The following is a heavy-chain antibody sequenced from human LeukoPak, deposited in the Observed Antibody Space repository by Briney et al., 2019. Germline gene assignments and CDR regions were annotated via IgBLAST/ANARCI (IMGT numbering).Heavy chain of an antibody. D-gene: IGHD3-22*01. V-gene: IGHV3-33*01. CDR1: GFTFSRFG. CDR2: IWYDGSNK. Sequence: GGSLRLSCAASGFTFSRFGMRWVRQAPGKGLEWVAVIWYDGSNKYYADSVKGQFTISRDNSKSTLYLEMNSLRAEDTAVYYCARDYYYDSSGYWDYYFDYWGQGTLVSVSS. J-gene: IGHJ4*02. CDR3: ARDYYYDSSGYWDYYFDY.